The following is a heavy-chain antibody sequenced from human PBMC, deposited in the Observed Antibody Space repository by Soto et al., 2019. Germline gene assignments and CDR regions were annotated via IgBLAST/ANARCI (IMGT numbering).Heavy chain of an antibody. J-gene: IGHJ2*01. D-gene: IGHD6-13*01. V-gene: IGHV4-34*01. CDR2: INHTGGT. CDR3: SFFIADDGIRVCPSVSAFLLNRSSDL. Sequence: GTGLEWMGEINHTGGTHYNPSLKSRVTMSVDTSKNQVSLRLSSVTAADTAIYYCSFFIADDGIRVCPSVSAFLLNRSSDL.